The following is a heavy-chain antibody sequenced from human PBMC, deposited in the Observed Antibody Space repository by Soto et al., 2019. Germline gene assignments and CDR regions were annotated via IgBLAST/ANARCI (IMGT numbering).Heavy chain of an antibody. Sequence: GASVKVSCKASGGTFSSYAISWVRQAPGQGLEWMGGIIPIFGTANYAQKFQGRVTITADESTSTAYMELSSLRSEDTAVYYCARVIHPGPHPAYGMDVWGQGTTVTVSS. CDR3: ARVIHPGPHPAYGMDV. J-gene: IGHJ6*02. V-gene: IGHV1-69*13. CDR1: GGTFSSYA. CDR2: IIPIFGTA.